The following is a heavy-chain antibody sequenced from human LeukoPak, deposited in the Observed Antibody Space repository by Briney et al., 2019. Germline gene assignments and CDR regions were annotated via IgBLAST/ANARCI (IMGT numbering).Heavy chain of an antibody. V-gene: IGHV3-7*01. CDR2: IDQDGSSE. CDR3: ASGDWAPFDY. Sequence: GGSLRLSCAASGFTFSDYWMNWVRQAPGKGLEWVANIDQDGSSEYYVGSVQGRFTISRDNAKNSLYLQMNSLRAEDTAVYYCASGDWAPFDYWGQGSLLTVSS. J-gene: IGHJ4*02. CDR1: GFTFSDYW. D-gene: IGHD2-21*02.